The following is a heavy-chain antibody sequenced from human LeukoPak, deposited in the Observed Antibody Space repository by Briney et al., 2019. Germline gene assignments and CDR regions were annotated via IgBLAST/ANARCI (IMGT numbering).Heavy chain of an antibody. CDR1: DDSITMYY. D-gene: IGHD1-1*01. CDR3: ARGRVSSSTWYSTYYYYFYMDV. V-gene: IGHV4-59*01. J-gene: IGHJ6*03. CDR2: VDHTGST. Sequence: PSETLSLTCSVSDDSITMYYWTWIRQPPGKGLAWIGYVDHTGSTNFNPSLNGRASISRDTTKNLFSLRLRSVTAADTAVYFCARGRVSSSTWYSTYYYYFYMDVWGKGTTVTVSS.